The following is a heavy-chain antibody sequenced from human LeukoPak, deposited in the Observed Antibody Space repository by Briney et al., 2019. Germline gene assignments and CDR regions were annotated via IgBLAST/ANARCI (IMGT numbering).Heavy chain of an antibody. CDR3: ARENSTPRYYGSGSHPFDY. D-gene: IGHD3-10*01. CDR1: GFTFNTYT. J-gene: IGHJ4*02. CDR2: ITASSTAI. V-gene: IGHV3-21*01. Sequence: GGSLRLSCAASGFTFNTYTMNWVRQAPGKGLEWVSSITASSTAIYSADSVKGRFTISRDNAKNFLYLQMNSLRAEDTAVYYCARENSTPRYYGSGSHPFDYWGQGTLVTVSS.